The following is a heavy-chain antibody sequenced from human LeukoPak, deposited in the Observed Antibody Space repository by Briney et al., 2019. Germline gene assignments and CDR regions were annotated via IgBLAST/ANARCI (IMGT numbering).Heavy chain of an antibody. J-gene: IGHJ4*02. Sequence: GGSLRLSCAASGFTFDDYGMSWVRQAPGKGLEWVSGISWNGGSTGYADSVKGRFTISRDNAKNSLYLQMNSLRAEDTALYYCARGTAGVEFDYWGQGTLVTVSS. CDR2: ISWNGGST. D-gene: IGHD3-10*01. V-gene: IGHV3-20*04. CDR1: GFTFDDYG. CDR3: ARGTAGVEFDY.